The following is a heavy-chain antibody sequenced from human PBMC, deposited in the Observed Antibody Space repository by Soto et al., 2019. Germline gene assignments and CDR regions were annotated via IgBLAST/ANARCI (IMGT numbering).Heavy chain of an antibody. V-gene: IGHV4-34*01. J-gene: IGHJ3*02. CDR1: GGSFSGYD. Sequence: TSETLSLTCAVYGGSFSGYDGSWIRQPPGKGLEWIGEINHSGSTNYNASLKNRVTMSVDTSNSQFSLNLRSVTAADTAVYYCARPVVPAANSPFDIWGQGTMVTVSS. CDR2: INHSGST. D-gene: IGHD2-2*01. CDR3: ARPVVPAANSPFDI.